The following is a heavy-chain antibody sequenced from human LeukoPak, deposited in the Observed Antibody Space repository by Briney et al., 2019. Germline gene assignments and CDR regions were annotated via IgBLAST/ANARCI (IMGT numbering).Heavy chain of an antibody. CDR3: AKEVGYGSPYFDY. D-gene: IGHD5-12*01. Sequence: PGGSLRLSCAASRFTFSNYGVNWVRQAPGKGLEWVSYINSRSSTIYYADSVRGRFTISRDNAKNSLYLQMNNARVDDTAVYYCAKEVGYGSPYFDYWGQGTLVTVSS. CDR2: INSRSSTI. V-gene: IGHV3-48*01. CDR1: RFTFSNYG. J-gene: IGHJ4*02.